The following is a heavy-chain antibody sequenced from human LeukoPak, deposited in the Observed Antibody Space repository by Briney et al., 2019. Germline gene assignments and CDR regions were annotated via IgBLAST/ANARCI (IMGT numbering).Heavy chain of an antibody. CDR1: GGTFSSYA. D-gene: IGHD3-22*01. J-gene: IGHJ4*02. CDR3: ATTYYYDSSGYYYAGY. Sequence: SVKVSCKASGGTFSSYAISWVRQAPGQGLEWMGGIIPIFGTANYAQKFQGRVTITADESTSTAYMELSSLRSEDTAVYYCATTYYYDSSGYYYAGYWGQGTLVTVSS. V-gene: IGHV1-69*13. CDR2: IIPIFGTA.